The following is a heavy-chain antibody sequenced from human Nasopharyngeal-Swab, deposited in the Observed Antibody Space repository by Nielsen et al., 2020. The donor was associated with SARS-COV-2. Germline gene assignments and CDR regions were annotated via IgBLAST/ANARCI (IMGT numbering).Heavy chain of an antibody. J-gene: IGHJ6*03. CDR2: ITPIFGTA. Sequence: WVRQAPGQGLEWMGGITPIFGTANYAQKFQGRVTITADESTSTAYMELSSLRSEDTAVYYCARDRAPLYSGSYSLYYYYYMDVWGKGTTVTVSS. D-gene: IGHD1-26*01. V-gene: IGHV1-69*01. CDR3: ARDRAPLYSGSYSLYYYYYMDV.